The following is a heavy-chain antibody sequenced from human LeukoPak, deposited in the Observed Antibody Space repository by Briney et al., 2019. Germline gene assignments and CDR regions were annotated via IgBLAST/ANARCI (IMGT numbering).Heavy chain of an antibody. CDR1: GFTFSSYS. D-gene: IGHD2-21*02. V-gene: IGHV3-21*01. Sequence: PGGSLRLSCAASGFTFSSYSMNWVRQAPGKGLEWVSSISSSSSYIYYADSVKGRFTISRDNAKNSLYLQMNSLRAEDTAVYYCARDRGVTLFYYGMDVWGQGTTVTVSS. CDR3: ARDRGVTLFYYGMDV. CDR2: ISSSSSYI. J-gene: IGHJ6*02.